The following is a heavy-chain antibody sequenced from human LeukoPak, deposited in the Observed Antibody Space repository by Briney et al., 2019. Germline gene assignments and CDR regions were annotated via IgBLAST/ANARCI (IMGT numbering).Heavy chain of an antibody. Sequence: PSETLSLTCTVSGGSISSSSYYWGWIRQPPGKGLEWIGSIYYSGSTYYNPSLKSRVTISVDTSKNQFSLKLSSVTAADTAVYYCAKIVAVPAAIVGYFDYRGQGTLVTVSS. CDR1: GGSISSSSYY. CDR3: AKIVAVPAAIVGYFDY. V-gene: IGHV4-39*01. J-gene: IGHJ4*02. D-gene: IGHD2-2*02. CDR2: IYYSGST.